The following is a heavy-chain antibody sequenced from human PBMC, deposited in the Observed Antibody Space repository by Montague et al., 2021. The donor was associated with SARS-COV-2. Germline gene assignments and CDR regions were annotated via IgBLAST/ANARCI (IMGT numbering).Heavy chain of an antibody. CDR2: IYYSGST. D-gene: IGHD3-22*01. Sequence: TLSLTCTVSGGSISSGGYYWSWIRQHPGKGLEWIGYIYYSGSTYYNPSLKSRVTISVDTSKNQFSLKLSSVTAADTAVYYCARAGTITMIVVVIDAFDIGGQGKMFTVSP. CDR1: GGSISSGGYY. CDR3: ARAGTITMIVVVIDAFDI. J-gene: IGHJ3*02. V-gene: IGHV4-31*03.